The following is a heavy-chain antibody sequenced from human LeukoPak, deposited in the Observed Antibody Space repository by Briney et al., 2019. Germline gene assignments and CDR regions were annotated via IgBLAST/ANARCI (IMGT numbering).Heavy chain of an antibody. Sequence: PSETLSLTCTVSGGSISSYYWSWIRQPPGKGLEWIGYIYYSGSTNYNPSLKSRVTISVDTSKNQFSLKLSSVTAADTAVYYCARVVAVAGTGYYYYYYMDVWGKGTTVTVSS. D-gene: IGHD6-19*01. CDR3: ARVVAVAGTGYYYYYYMDV. V-gene: IGHV4-59*01. CDR2: IYYSGST. CDR1: GGSISSYY. J-gene: IGHJ6*03.